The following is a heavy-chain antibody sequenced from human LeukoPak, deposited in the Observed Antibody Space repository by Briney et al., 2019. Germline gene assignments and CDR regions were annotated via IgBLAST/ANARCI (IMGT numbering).Heavy chain of an antibody. D-gene: IGHD3-22*01. CDR2: ISYDGSNK. J-gene: IGHJ6*02. CDR1: GFTFSSYG. Sequence: PGGSLRLSCAASGFTFSSYGIHWVRQAPGKGLEWVAVISYDGSNKYYADSVKGRFTISRDNSKNTLYLQMNSLRAEDTAVYYCAKDRYYDSSGYPYYYGMDVWGQGTTVTVSS. CDR3: AKDRYYDSSGYPYYYGMDV. V-gene: IGHV3-30*18.